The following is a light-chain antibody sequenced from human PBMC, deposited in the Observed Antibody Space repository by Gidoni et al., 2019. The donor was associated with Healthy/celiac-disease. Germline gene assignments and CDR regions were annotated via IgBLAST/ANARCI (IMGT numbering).Light chain of an antibody. CDR3: QQRSNWRAT. CDR2: DAS. J-gene: IGKJ1*01. Sequence: ELVLTQSPATLSLSPGERATLSCRASQSVSSYLAWYKQKPGQAPRLLIYDASNRATGIPARFSGSGSGTDFTLTISSLEPEDFAVYYCQQRSNWRATFGQGTKVEIK. CDR1: QSVSSY. V-gene: IGKV3-11*01.